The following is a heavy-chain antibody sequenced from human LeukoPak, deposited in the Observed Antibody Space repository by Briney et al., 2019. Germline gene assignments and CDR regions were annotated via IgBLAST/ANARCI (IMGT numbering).Heavy chain of an antibody. V-gene: IGHV1-69*05. CDR2: IIPIFGTA. D-gene: IGHD2-2*01. CDR3: TTDPSYYIVVVPAATSTQPRLFDY. J-gene: IGHJ4*02. Sequence: ASVKVSCKASGGTFSSYAISWVRQAPGQGLEWMGGIIPIFGTANYAQKFQGRVTITTDESTSTAYMELSSLRSEDTAVYYCTTDPSYYIVVVPAATSTQPRLFDYWGQGTLVTVSS. CDR1: GGTFSSYA.